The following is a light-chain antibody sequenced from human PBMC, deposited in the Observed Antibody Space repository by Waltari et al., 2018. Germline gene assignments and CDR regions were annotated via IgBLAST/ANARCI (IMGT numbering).Light chain of an antibody. V-gene: IGLV3-10*01. CDR1: ALPTKY. J-gene: IGLJ3*02. Sequence: SYELTQPPSVSVSPGQTARITCSGDALPTKYAYWYQQNSGQAPVLVIYEDSKRPSGIPEIFSGSSSGTMATLTISGAQVEDEADYYCYSTDSSDNHSVFGGGTKLTVL. CDR2: EDS. CDR3: YSTDSSDNHSV.